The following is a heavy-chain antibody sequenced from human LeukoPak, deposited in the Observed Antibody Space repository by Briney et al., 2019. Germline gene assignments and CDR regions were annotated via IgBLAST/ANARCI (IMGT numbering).Heavy chain of an antibody. CDR1: GGSISSYY. V-gene: IGHV4-59*12. Sequence: SGTLSLTCTVSGGSISSYYWSWIRQPPGKGLEWIGYIYYSGSTNYNPSLKSRVTISVDTSKNQFSLKLSSVTAADTAVYYCARGSSPGVYWGQGTLVTVSS. CDR2: IYYSGST. CDR3: ARGSSPGVY. D-gene: IGHD6-6*01. J-gene: IGHJ4*02.